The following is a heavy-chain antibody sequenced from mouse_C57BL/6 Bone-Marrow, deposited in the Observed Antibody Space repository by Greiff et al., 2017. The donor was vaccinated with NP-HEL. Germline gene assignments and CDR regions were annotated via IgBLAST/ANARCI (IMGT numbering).Heavy chain of an antibody. V-gene: IGHV1-82*01. J-gene: IGHJ3*01. Sequence: ESGPELVKPGASVKISCKASGYAFSSSWMNWVKQRPGKGLEWIGRIYPGDGDTNYNGKFKGKATLTADKSSSTAYMQLSSLTSEDSAVYFCARGRGLLAYWGQGTLVTVSA. CDR3: ARGRGLLAY. CDR1: GYAFSSSW. CDR2: IYPGDGDT. D-gene: IGHD2-3*01.